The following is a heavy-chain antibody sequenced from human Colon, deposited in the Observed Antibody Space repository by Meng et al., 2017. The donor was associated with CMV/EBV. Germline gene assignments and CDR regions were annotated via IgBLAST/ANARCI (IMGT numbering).Heavy chain of an antibody. J-gene: IGHJ6*02. Sequence: GASLRLSRAATGVIPSSMYMNWVRQTPGKGLEWVALLYSGNTTKYADSVTGRFTISRDNAKNSLYLQMNSLRAEDTAVYYCAGQDCSSTSCSYHFYHGMDVWGQGTTVTVSS. CDR1: GVIPSSMY. CDR2: LYSGNTT. V-gene: IGHV3-66*04. CDR3: AGQDCSSTSCSYHFYHGMDV. D-gene: IGHD2-2*01.